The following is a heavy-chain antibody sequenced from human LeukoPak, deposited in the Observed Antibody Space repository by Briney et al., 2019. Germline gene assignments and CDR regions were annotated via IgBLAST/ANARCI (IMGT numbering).Heavy chain of an antibody. V-gene: IGHV3-64D*06. J-gene: IGHJ4*02. CDR3: GKVLYEGGRASWYLFLY. Sequence: GGSLRLSCSASGFIISDYAMHWVRQAPGKGLEYVSILCSNGSSTYYADSVKGRFTISRDTSKNTLYLQMSSLRAEDTAVYYCGKVLYEGGRASWYLFLYWGQGTLDTVP. D-gene: IGHD6-13*01. CDR1: GFIISDYA. CDR2: LCSNGSST.